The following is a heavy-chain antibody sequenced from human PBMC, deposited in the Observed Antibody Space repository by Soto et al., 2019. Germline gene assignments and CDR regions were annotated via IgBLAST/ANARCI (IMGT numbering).Heavy chain of an antibody. Sequence: SETLSLTCTVSGGSISSYYWSWIRQPPGKGLEWIGYIYYSGSTNYNPSLKSRVTISVDTSKNQFSLKLSSVTAADTAVYYCARDDRSYRFDYWGQGTLVTVSS. CDR3: ARDDRSYRFDY. V-gene: IGHV4-59*01. CDR1: GGSISSYY. J-gene: IGHJ4*02. D-gene: IGHD1-26*01. CDR2: IYYSGST.